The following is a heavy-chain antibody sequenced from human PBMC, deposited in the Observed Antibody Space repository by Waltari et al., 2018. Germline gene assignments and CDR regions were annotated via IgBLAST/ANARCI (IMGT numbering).Heavy chain of an antibody. Sequence: QVQLVQSGAEVKKPGSSVKVSCKPSGGTFSSYAISWVRQAPGQGLEWMGRIIPILGIANYAKKFQGRVTITADKSTSTAYMELSSLRSEDTAVYYCASSITIFGVVMGGMDVWGQGTTVTVSS. CDR3: ASSITIFGVVMGGMDV. CDR1: GGTFSSYA. D-gene: IGHD3-3*01. CDR2: IIPILGIA. V-gene: IGHV1-69*04. J-gene: IGHJ6*02.